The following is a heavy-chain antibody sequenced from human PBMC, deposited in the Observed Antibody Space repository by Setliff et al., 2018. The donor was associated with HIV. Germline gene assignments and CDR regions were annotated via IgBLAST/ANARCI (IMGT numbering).Heavy chain of an antibody. CDR1: GYTFSSYG. Sequence: ASVKVSCKASGYTFSSYGISWVRQAPGQGLEWMGWISPSNGYTDYAQKFRDRVTLTTDTSTSTAYMEIKSLTSDDTAVYYCARGYCGGGICYSPTWPYFDFWGQGTLVTVSS. CDR3: ARGYCGGGICYSPTWPYFDF. J-gene: IGHJ4*02. CDR2: ISPSNGYT. V-gene: IGHV1-18*01. D-gene: IGHD2-15*01.